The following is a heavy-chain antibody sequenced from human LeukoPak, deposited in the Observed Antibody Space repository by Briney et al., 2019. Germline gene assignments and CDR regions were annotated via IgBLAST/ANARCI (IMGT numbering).Heavy chain of an antibody. Sequence: ASVKVSCKASGYTFTGYYMHWVRQAPGQGLEWMGWINPNSGGTNYAQKFQGRVTMTRDTSISTAYMELSRLRSDDTAVYYCASAPPTVTTPFDYWGQGTLVTVSS. D-gene: IGHD4-17*01. CDR2: INPNSGGT. J-gene: IGHJ4*02. V-gene: IGHV1-2*02. CDR3: ASAPPTVTTPFDY. CDR1: GYTFTGYY.